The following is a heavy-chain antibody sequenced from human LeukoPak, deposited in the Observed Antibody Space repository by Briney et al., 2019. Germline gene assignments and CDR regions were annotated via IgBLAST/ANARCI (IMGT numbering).Heavy chain of an antibody. Sequence: ASVKVSCKASGYTFTTYGLSWVRQAPGQGLEWLGWISTYDDNIKYAQSLQGRLTLTIDTSTSTAYMELRSLTSNDTAVYYCARETYSNILTGTDYWGPGTLVTVSS. CDR1: GYTFTTYG. D-gene: IGHD3-9*01. CDR3: ARETYSNILTGTDY. V-gene: IGHV1-18*01. CDR2: ISTYDDNI. J-gene: IGHJ4*02.